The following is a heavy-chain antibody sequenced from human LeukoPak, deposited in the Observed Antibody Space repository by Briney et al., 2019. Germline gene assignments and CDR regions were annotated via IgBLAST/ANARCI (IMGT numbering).Heavy chain of an antibody. CDR1: GGFISSYY. CDR2: IYTSGST. D-gene: IGHD6-19*01. V-gene: IGHV4-4*07. CDR3: ARGRKGSGWYLGDAFDI. Sequence: PSETLSLTCTVSGGFISSYYWSWIRQPAGKGLEWIGRIYTSGSTNYNPSLKSRVTMSVDTSKNQFSLKLSSVTAADTAVYYCARGRKGSGWYLGDAFDIWGQGTMVTVSS. J-gene: IGHJ3*02.